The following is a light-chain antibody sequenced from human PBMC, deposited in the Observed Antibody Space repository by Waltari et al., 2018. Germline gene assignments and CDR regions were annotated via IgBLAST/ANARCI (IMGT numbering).Light chain of an antibody. J-gene: IGKJ3*01. CDR1: QKISNN. CDR2: GPT. V-gene: IGKV3-15*01. CDR3: LQYNDWPPLFT. Sequence: EIEMTQSPAIMSVSPGERVTLSCRASQKISNNFAWYQQKPGQAPRLLSYGPTTRASGIPGRFRGSGSGTESTLTIDGLQSEDFAVYYCLQYNDWPPLFTFGPGTRVDIQ.